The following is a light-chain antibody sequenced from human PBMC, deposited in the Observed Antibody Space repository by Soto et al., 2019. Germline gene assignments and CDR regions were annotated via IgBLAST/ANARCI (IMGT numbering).Light chain of an antibody. V-gene: IGKV1-39*01. J-gene: IGKJ4*01. CDR3: QQTYNTPLT. CDR2: ATS. CDR1: QNVASY. Sequence: DIQMTQSPSSVSASVGDKVTITCRASQNVASYLNWYQQKLGTAPKVLIYATSTLKTGVPSRFSGSGSGTEFILTITSLQPEDFATYYCQQTYNTPLTFGGGTKVDIK.